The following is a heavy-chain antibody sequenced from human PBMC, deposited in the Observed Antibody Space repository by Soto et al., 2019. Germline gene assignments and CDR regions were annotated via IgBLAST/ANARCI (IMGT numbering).Heavy chain of an antibody. Sequence: DVQLKESGGGLVQPGQSLRLSCEVSGFTLSMYSMTWVRQAPGKGLEWVAKIPQDGSDGHYLDSVKGRFTISRDNAKNSVYLQMNSLRADDTAVYYCARDHLILPAHDFFYGSDVWGQAAKVTVSS. V-gene: IGHV3-7*03. CDR1: GFTLSMYS. J-gene: IGHJ6*02. CDR3: ARDHLILPAHDFFYGSDV. D-gene: IGHD2-21*02. CDR2: IPQDGSDG.